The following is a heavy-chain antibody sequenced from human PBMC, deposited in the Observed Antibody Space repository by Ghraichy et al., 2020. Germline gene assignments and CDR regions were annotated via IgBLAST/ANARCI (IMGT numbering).Heavy chain of an antibody. CDR1: GGSISSSSYY. CDR2: IYYSGST. D-gene: IGHD2-2*01. CDR3: AKALGYCSSTSCYSYYYYMDV. V-gene: IGHV4-39*07. Sequence: SETQSLTCTVSGGSISSSSYYWGWIRQPPGKGLEWIGSIYYSGSTYYNPSLKSRVTISVDTSKNQFSLKLSSVTAADTAVYYCAKALGYCSSTSCYSYYYYMDVWGKGTTVTVSS. J-gene: IGHJ6*03.